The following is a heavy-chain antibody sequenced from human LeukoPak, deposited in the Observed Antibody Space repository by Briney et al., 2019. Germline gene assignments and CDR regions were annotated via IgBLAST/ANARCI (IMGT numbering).Heavy chain of an antibody. CDR3: ARDRTYCSGGSCYPYYYYGMDV. CDR1: GGTFGSYA. D-gene: IGHD2-15*01. J-gene: IGHJ6*02. Sequence: ASVKVSCKASGGTFGSYAISWVRQAPGQGLEWMGRIIPIFGIANYAQKFQGRVTITADKSTSTAYMELSSLRSEDTAVYYCARDRTYCSGGSCYPYYYYGMDVWGQGTTVTVSS. V-gene: IGHV1-69*04. CDR2: IIPIFGIA.